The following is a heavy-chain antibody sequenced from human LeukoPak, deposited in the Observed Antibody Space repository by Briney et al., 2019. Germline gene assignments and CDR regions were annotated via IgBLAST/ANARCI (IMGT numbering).Heavy chain of an antibody. CDR3: ARGYTGGGSWYDY. CDR2: MNPNSGNT. D-gene: IGHD6-13*01. Sequence: ASVKVSCKASGYTFTSYDINWVRPATGQGLEWMGWMNPNSGNTGYAQKLQGRVTMTTDTSTSTAYMELRSLRSDDTAVYYCARGYTGGGSWYDYWGQGTLVTVSS. CDR1: GYTFTSYD. V-gene: IGHV1-8*01. J-gene: IGHJ4*02.